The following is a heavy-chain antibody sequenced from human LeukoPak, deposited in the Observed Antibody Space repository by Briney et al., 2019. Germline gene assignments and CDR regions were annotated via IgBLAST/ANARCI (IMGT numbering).Heavy chain of an antibody. D-gene: IGHD6-19*01. J-gene: IGHJ4*02. V-gene: IGHV4-59*11. CDR2: IYYRGTT. Sequence: SETLSLTCTVSGGSISSHCWSWIRQPPGKGLEWIGYIYYRGTTNYNPSLRSRVTISVDTSKNQFSLKLSSVTAANTAVYYCARGGSGWTTDYWGQGTLVTVSS. CDR1: GGSISSHC. CDR3: ARGGSGWTTDY.